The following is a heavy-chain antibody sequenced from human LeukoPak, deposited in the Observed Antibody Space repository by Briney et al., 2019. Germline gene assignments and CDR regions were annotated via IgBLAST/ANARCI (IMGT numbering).Heavy chain of an antibody. D-gene: IGHD2-2*01. CDR2: IYHSRST. J-gene: IGHJ5*02. CDR1: GYSISSGYY. Sequence: SETLSLTCTVSGYSISSGYYWGWIRQPPGKGLEWIGRIYHSRSTYYNPPLKSRVTISVDTSKNQFSLKLSSVTAADTAVYYCARIKGWCSSTSCYAANWFDPWGQGTLVTVSS. V-gene: IGHV4-38-2*02. CDR3: ARIKGWCSSTSCYAANWFDP.